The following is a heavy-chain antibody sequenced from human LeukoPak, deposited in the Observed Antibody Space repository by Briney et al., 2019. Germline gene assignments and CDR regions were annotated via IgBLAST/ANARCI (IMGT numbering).Heavy chain of an antibody. CDR3: ARGYYYGSGSAVWTEGWFDP. CDR1: GFTFSGYA. V-gene: IGHV3-30*04. D-gene: IGHD3-10*01. CDR2: ISYDGSNK. J-gene: IGHJ5*02. Sequence: PGGSLRLSCAASGFTFSGYAMHWVRQAPGKGLEWVAVISYDGSNKYYADSVKGRFTISRDNSKNTLYLQMNSLRAEDTAVYYCARGYYYGSGSAVWTEGWFDPWGQGTLVTVSS.